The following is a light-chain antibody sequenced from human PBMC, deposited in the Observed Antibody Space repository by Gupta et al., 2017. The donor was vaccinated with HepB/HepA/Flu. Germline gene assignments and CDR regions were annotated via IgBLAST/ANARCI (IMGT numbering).Light chain of an antibody. V-gene: IGLV8-61*01. J-gene: IGLJ2*01. CDR2: STN. CDR1: SGSVSTSYY. Sequence: QTVVTQEPSFSVSPGGTVTLTCGLSSGSVSTSYYPSWYQQTPGQAPRTLIFSTNIRASGVPDRLSGSILGNKAALTITGAQADDESDYYCVLYLGSGISVFGGGTKLTVL. CDR3: VLYLGSGISV.